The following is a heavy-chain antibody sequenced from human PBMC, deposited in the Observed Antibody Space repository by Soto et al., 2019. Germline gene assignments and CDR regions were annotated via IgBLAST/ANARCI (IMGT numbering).Heavy chain of an antibody. CDR1: GFSLSTSGVG. D-gene: IGHD4-17*01. V-gene: IGHV2-5*02. J-gene: IGHJ4*02. CDR2: IYWDDDK. Sequence: QITLKESGPTLVKPTQTLTLTCAFSGFSLSTSGVGVGWIRQPPRKALEWLSLIYWDDDKRYSPSLKSRITITKDTSKNQVVLTMTNMDPVDTATYYCAHHGDHFDHWGQGTLVTVSS. CDR3: AHHGDHFDH.